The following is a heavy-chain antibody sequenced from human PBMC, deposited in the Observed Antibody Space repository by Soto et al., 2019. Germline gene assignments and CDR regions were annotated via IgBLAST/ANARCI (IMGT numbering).Heavy chain of an antibody. CDR3: APPRSQNSRDACDS. J-gene: IGHJ3*01. V-gene: IGHV1-2*02. CDR1: GDALAGYY. CDR2: INPNSGGT. Sequence: GASVKVCCEASGDALAGYYMHWVRQAPGQGLEWMGWINPNSGGTTYAQKFQGRVTMTRDTSINPAYMELNSLRSDDTAVYYCAPPRSQNSRDACDSWGQGTMVTDSS. D-gene: IGHD1-7*01.